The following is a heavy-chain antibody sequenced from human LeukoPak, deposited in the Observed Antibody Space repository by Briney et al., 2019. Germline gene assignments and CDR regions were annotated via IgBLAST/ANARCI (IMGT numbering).Heavy chain of an antibody. V-gene: IGHV4-59*12. CDR1: GGSISSYY. D-gene: IGHD6-13*01. Sequence: TSETLSLTCTVSGGSISSYYWSWIRQPPGKGLEWIGYIYYSGSTNYNPSLKSRVTISVDTSKNQFSLKLSSVTAADTAVYYCVRGGIASAFDIWGQGTMVTVSS. J-gene: IGHJ3*02. CDR2: IYYSGST. CDR3: VRGGIASAFDI.